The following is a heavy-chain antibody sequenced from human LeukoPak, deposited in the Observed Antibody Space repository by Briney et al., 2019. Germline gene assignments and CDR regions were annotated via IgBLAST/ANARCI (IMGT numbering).Heavy chain of an antibody. Sequence: GGSLRLSCAASGFTFSSYWTSWVRQAPGEGLEWVANIKQDGSEKYYVDSVKGRFTISRDDAKNSLYLQMNSLRAEDTAVYYCAREPLYSYGYSSFDYWGQGTLVTASS. CDR3: AREPLYSYGYSSFDY. J-gene: IGHJ4*02. V-gene: IGHV3-7*03. CDR1: GFTFSSYW. CDR2: IKQDGSEK. D-gene: IGHD5-18*01.